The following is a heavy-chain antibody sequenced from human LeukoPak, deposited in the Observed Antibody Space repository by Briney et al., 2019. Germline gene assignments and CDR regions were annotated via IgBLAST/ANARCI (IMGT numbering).Heavy chain of an antibody. CDR1: GFTFNSYG. J-gene: IGHJ4*02. V-gene: IGHV3-33*01. CDR3: ARDTRGRDLDY. CDR2: IGYVESDT. Sequence: PGGSLRLSCAASGFTFNSYGMHWVRQAPGKGLEWVGVIGYVESDTSYADSVRGRFTISRDNSKNSLYLQMNSLRAEDTAVYFCARDTRGRDLDYWGQGTLVTVSS. D-gene: IGHD3-16*01.